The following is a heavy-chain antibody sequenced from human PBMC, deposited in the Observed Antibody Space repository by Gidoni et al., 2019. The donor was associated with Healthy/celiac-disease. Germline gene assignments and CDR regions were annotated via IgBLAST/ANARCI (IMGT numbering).Heavy chain of an antibody. CDR3: AHRAVGGGWFDP. CDR1: GFSLRTSGVG. D-gene: IGHD3-16*01. Sequence: QITLKESGPTLVTPTQTLTLTCTFSGFSLRTSGVGVGWIRQPPGKALEWLALMYWDDDTRHSPSLKSRLTIPKATSKNQVVLPMTTMDPLDTATYYCAHRAVGGGWFDPWGQGTLVTVSS. J-gene: IGHJ5*02. CDR2: MYWDDDT. V-gene: IGHV2-5*02.